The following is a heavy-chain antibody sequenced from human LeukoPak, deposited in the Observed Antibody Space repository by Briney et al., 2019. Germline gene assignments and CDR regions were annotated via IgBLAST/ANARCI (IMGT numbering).Heavy chain of an antibody. V-gene: IGHV4-34*01. Sequence: NPSETLSLTCAVYGGSFSGCYWSWIRQPPGKGLEWIGEINHSGSTNYNPSLKSRVTISVDTSKNQFSLKLSSVTAADTAVYYCAREKVGATIDYWGQGTLVTVSS. J-gene: IGHJ4*02. CDR3: AREKVGATIDY. D-gene: IGHD1-26*01. CDR1: GGSFSGCY. CDR2: INHSGST.